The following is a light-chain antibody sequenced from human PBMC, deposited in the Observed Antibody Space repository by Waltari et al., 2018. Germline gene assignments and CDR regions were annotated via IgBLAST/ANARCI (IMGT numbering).Light chain of an antibody. CDR2: DAS. CDR3: QVWDSSSDHRV. CDR1: NIGSKH. V-gene: IGLV3-21*02. J-gene: IGLJ3*02. Sequence: SYILTHPPSLSVAPGQTASIPCGGNNIGSKHVHWYQQKPGQAPVLVVSDASDRPSGIRERFSDSNSGNTATLTISRVEAGDEADYYCQVWDSSSDHRVFGGGTTLTVL.